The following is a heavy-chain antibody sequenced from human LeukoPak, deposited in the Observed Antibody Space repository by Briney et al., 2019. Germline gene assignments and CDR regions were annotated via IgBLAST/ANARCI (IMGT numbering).Heavy chain of an antibody. V-gene: IGHV3-48*04. CDR3: IPPAAGLRRTISTEYFQH. CDR2: ISGSGETI. Sequence: PGGSLRLSCAASGFTFSSYGMSWVRQAPGKGLEWVSYISGSGETIYYADSVKGRFTISRDNANKSLYLRMSSLRVEDTAIYYCIPPAAGLRRTISTEYFQHWGQGALVTVSS. CDR1: GFTFSSYG. J-gene: IGHJ1*01. D-gene: IGHD6-13*01.